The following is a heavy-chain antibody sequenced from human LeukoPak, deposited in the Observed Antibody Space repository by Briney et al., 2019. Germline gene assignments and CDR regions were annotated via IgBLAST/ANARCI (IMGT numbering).Heavy chain of an antibody. CDR3: ARPIRRPNSSSWYNWFDP. J-gene: IGHJ5*02. CDR1: GGSFSGYY. D-gene: IGHD6-13*01. Sequence: SETLSLTCAVYGGSFSGYYWSWIRQPPGKGLEWIGEINHSGSTNYNASLKSRVTISVDTSKNQFSLKLSSVTAADTAVYYCARPIRRPNSSSWYNWFDPWGQGMLVTVSS. CDR2: INHSGST. V-gene: IGHV4-34*01.